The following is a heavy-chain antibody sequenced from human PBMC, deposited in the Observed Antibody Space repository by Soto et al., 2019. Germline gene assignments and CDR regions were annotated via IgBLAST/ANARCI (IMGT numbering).Heavy chain of an antibody. Sequence: SETLSLTCAVYGESFSGYYWSWIRQPPGKGLEWIGEISHSGSTNYNPSLKSRVTISVDTSRNQFSLKLSSVTAADTAVYYCARRGPRDYGRTIYYYYYMDVWGKGTTVTVSS. CDR3: ARRGPRDYGRTIYYYYYMDV. CDR2: ISHSGST. J-gene: IGHJ6*03. V-gene: IGHV4-34*01. D-gene: IGHD4-17*01. CDR1: GESFSGYY.